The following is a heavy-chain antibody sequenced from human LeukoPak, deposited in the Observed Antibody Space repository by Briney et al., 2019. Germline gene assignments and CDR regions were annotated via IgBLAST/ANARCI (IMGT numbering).Heavy chain of an antibody. V-gene: IGHV4-59*11. CDR3: AREGSYFPQYYFDY. CDR2: IYYSGST. J-gene: IGHJ4*02. D-gene: IGHD1-26*01. CDR1: GGSISSHY. Sequence: PSETLSLTCTVSGGSISSHYWSWIRQPPGKGLEWIGYIYYSGSTNYNPSLKSRVTISVDTSKNQFSLKLSSVTAADTAVYYCAREGSYFPQYYFDYWGQGTLVTVSS.